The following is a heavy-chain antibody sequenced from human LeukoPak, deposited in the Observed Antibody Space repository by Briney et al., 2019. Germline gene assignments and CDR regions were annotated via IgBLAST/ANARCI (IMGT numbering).Heavy chain of an antibody. CDR2: ISSSSTTI. CDR3: ARGGDY. CDR1: GFTFSNYS. Sequence: PVGSLRLSCAASGFTFSNYSMNWVRQAPGKGLEWVSYISSSSTTIYYADSVKGRFTISRDVAKNSVYLQMNSLRAEDTAVYYCARGGDYWGQGTLVTVSS. J-gene: IGHJ4*02. V-gene: IGHV3-48*04.